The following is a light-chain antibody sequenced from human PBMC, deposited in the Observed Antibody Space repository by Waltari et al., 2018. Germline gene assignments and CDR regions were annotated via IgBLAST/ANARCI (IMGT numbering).Light chain of an antibody. CDR3: TSFTSRSTWV. Sequence: QSALTQPVSVSESPGQSITISCTGTSSDAGAYNFVSWYQQHQGKAPKLMIDEVSNRPSGVSSRFSASKSGNTASLTISGLQAEDEADYYCTSFTSRSTWVFGGGTKLTVL. J-gene: IGLJ3*02. CDR1: SSDAGAYNF. V-gene: IGLV2-14*01. CDR2: EVS.